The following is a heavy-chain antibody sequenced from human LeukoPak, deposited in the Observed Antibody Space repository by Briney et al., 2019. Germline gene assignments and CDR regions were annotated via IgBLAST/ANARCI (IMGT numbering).Heavy chain of an antibody. J-gene: IGHJ5*02. CDR1: GYTFSDYY. Sequence: ASVKVSCKAYGYTFSDYYMHWVRQAPGQGLEWMGRINPKSGGANFAEKFQGRVTMTRGTSIRTVYMELSRVTYDDTAVYYCARGVGTSWFDPWGQGTLVTVSS. D-gene: IGHD2-2*01. CDR2: INPKSGGA. V-gene: IGHV1-2*02. CDR3: ARGVGTSWFDP.